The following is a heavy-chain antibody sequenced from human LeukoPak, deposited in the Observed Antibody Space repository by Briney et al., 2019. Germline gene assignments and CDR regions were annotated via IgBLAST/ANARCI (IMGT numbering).Heavy chain of an antibody. CDR3: AKDSGSGWYGPLEYYYMDV. CDR1: GFTFDDYA. D-gene: IGHD6-19*01. Sequence: PGGSLRLSCAASGFTFDDYAMHWVRQAPGQGLEWVSLISVDGGGTYYADSVKGRFTISRDNSKNSLYLQMNSLRTEDTALYYCAKDSGSGWYGPLEYYYMDVWGKGTTVTVSS. V-gene: IGHV3-43*02. J-gene: IGHJ6*03. CDR2: ISVDGGGT.